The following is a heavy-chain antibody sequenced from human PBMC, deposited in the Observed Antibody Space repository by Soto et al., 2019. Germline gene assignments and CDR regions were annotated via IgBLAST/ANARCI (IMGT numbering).Heavy chain of an antibody. Sequence: KPGGALRLSCAASSFTYTDYYTRWIRQAPGKGLEWVSYISSSGSTMYYADSVKGRFTISRDNAKNSLYLQMNSLGAEDTAVYYCSRARYFGSGIYYCDYWGQGALVTVSS. CDR2: ISSSGSTM. CDR1: SFTYTDYY. J-gene: IGHJ4*02. V-gene: IGHV3-11*01. CDR3: SRARYFGSGIYYCDY. D-gene: IGHD3-10*01.